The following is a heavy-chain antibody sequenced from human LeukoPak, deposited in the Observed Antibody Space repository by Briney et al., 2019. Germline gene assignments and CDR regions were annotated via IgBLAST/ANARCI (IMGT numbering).Heavy chain of an antibody. CDR3: ARGKYSSGWYGY. CDR2: IYYSGST. J-gene: IGHJ4*02. D-gene: IGHD6-19*01. CDR1: GGSISSYY. V-gene: IGHV4-59*01. Sequence: PSETLPLTCTVSGGSISSYYWNWIRQPPGKGLEWIGYIYYSGSTNYNPSLKSRVTISVDTSKNQFSLKLSSVTAADTAVYYCARGKYSSGWYGYWGQGTLVTVSS.